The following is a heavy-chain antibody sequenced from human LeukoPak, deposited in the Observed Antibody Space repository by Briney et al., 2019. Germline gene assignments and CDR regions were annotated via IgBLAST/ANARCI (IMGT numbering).Heavy chain of an antibody. CDR2: IYYSGST. CDR3: ARVPGGALNWFDP. Sequence: SETLSLTCTVSGGSISSSSYYWGWIRQPPGKGLERIGTIYYSGSTYYNPSLKSRVTISVYTSKNQFSLKLSSVTAADTSVYYCARVPGGALNWFDPWGQGTLVTVSS. CDR1: GGSISSSSYY. V-gene: IGHV4-39*01. D-gene: IGHD1-1*01. J-gene: IGHJ5*02.